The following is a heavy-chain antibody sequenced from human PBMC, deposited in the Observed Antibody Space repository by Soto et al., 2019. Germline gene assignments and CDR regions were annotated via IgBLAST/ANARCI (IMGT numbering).Heavy chain of an antibody. CDR3: ARDDDYPDNGFDY. V-gene: IGHV3-33*01. CDR2: ILNDASGH. Sequence: QVQLVESGGGVVQPGTSLRLSCAASGFTFSRHGMHWVRQTPGKGLEWLAVILNDASGHWYADSVKGRFTISRDNFENTLYLQMNGLRLEDTAMYYCARDDDYPDNGFDYWGQGTLVNVS. CDR1: GFTFSRHG. D-gene: IGHD4-17*01. J-gene: IGHJ4*02.